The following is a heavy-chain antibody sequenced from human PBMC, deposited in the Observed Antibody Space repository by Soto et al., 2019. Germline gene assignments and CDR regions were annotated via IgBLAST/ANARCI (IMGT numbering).Heavy chain of an antibody. CDR2: ISPHSGCT. Sequence: GASVPVSCQASGYIFTGYYMLLVRQAPGHGLERMGWISPHSGCTQYLQKFQGRVTMTRNTSISTAYMQLGSLRSDDRAVYYFSRGGLPIHYYGMDVWGQGTTVTVSS. CDR1: GYIFTGYY. V-gene: IGHV1-2*02. CDR3: SRGGLPIHYYGMDV. J-gene: IGHJ6*02. D-gene: IGHD4-17*01.